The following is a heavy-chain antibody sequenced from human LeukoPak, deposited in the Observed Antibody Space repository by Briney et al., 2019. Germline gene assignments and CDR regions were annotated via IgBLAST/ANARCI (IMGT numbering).Heavy chain of an antibody. CDR2: IYSGETT. Sequence: PGGSLRLSCAASGFTVSNNYMTWVRQAPGKGLEWLSVIYSGETTYYADSVKGRFTISRDNSKNTLYLQLNSLRAEDTAMYYCARDLQRLAYWGQGTLVTVSS. V-gene: IGHV3-53*01. CDR1: GFTVSNNY. J-gene: IGHJ4*02. D-gene: IGHD6-25*01. CDR3: ARDLQRLAY.